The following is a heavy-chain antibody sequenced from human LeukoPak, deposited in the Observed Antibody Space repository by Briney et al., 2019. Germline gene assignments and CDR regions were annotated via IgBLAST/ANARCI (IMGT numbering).Heavy chain of an antibody. V-gene: IGHV3-66*02. CDR1: GFTVSSNY. D-gene: IGHD3-22*01. Sequence: PGGSLRLSCAASGFTVSSNYMNWVRQAPGKGLEWVSVIYSGGSTYYADSVKGRFTISRDNSKNTLFLQMNSLRTEDTAVYYCARGRYYDTLDYWGQGTLVTVSS. CDR2: IYSGGST. CDR3: ARGRYYDTLDY. J-gene: IGHJ4*02.